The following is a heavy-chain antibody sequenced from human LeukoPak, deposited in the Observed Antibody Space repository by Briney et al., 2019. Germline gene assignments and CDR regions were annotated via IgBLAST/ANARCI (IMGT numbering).Heavy chain of an antibody. V-gene: IGHV1-69*13. CDR2: IIPIFGTA. D-gene: IGHD3-22*01. Sequence: ASVKVSSKASGGTYSSFAISWVRQAPGQGLEWMGGIIPIFGTANYAQKFQGRVTITADESTSTAYMELSSLRSGDTAVYYCASNYYDSSGYLPDYWGQGTLVTVSS. CDR1: GGTYSSFA. CDR3: ASNYYDSSGYLPDY. J-gene: IGHJ4*02.